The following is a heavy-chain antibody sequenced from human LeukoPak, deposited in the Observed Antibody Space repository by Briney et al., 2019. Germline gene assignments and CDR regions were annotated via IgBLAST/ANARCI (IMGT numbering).Heavy chain of an antibody. CDR3: AKAGIAVPATPEY. CDR1: GFTFSSYA. V-gene: IGHV3-23*01. J-gene: IGHJ4*02. D-gene: IGHD6-19*01. Sequence: GGSLRLSCAASGFTFSSYAMNWVRQAPGKGLEWVSVISSSGGTTYYSDSVKGRFIISRDNSKNTLYLQMNSLRAEDAAVYYCAKAGIAVPATPEYCGQGTQVTVSS. CDR2: ISSSGGTT.